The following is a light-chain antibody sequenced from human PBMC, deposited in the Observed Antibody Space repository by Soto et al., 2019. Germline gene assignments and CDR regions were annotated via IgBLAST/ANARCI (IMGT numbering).Light chain of an antibody. J-gene: IGLJ3*02. CDR1: SSNIGAGYD. CDR2: GNS. V-gene: IGLV1-40*01. CDR3: QSYDSSLSAL. Sequence: QSVLTQPPSVSGAPGQTVTISCTGSSSNIGAGYDVHWYQQLPGTAPKLLIYGNSNRPSGVPDRFSGTKSDTAASPAITGLQAEEAADYYCQSYDSSLSALFGGGTKLTVL.